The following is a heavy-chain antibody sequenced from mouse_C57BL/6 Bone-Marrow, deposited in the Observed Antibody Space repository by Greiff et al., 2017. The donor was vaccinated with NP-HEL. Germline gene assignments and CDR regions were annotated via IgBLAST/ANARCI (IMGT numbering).Heavy chain of an antibody. D-gene: IGHD1-1*01. J-gene: IGHJ2*01. CDR3: ARVTTVVGRDY. CDR2: IYPRSGNT. V-gene: IGHV1-81*01. Sequence: ESGAELARPGASVKLSCKATGYTFTSYGISWVKQRTGQGLEWIGEIYPRSGNTYYNEKFKGKATLTADKSSSTAYMELRSLTSEDSAVYFCARVTTVVGRDYWGQGTTLTVSS. CDR1: GYTFTSYG.